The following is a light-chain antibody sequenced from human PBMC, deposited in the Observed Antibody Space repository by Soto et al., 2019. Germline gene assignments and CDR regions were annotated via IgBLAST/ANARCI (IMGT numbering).Light chain of an antibody. CDR2: DAS. Sequence: EIGLTQSPGTLSFSPGERATLSCRASQSVSSSYLAWYQQKPGQAPRLLIYDASSRATGIPDRFSGSGSGTDFTLTISRLEPEDFAVYFCQQYGSSPYTFGQGTKLESK. CDR3: QQYGSSPYT. CDR1: QSVSSSY. V-gene: IGKV3-20*01. J-gene: IGKJ2*01.